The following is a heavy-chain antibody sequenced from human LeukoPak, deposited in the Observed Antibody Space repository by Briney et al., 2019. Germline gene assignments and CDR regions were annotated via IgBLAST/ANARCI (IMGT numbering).Heavy chain of an antibody. Sequence: GASVKVSCKASGGTFSSYAISWVRQAPGQGLEWMGGIIPIFGTANYAQKFQGRVTITADKSTSTAYMELSSLRSEDTAVYYCARAKCSGGSCYSSRWYYYYYYMDVWGKGTTVTVSS. J-gene: IGHJ6*03. V-gene: IGHV1-69*06. CDR3: ARAKCSGGSCYSSRWYYYYYYMDV. D-gene: IGHD2-15*01. CDR1: GGTFSSYA. CDR2: IIPIFGTA.